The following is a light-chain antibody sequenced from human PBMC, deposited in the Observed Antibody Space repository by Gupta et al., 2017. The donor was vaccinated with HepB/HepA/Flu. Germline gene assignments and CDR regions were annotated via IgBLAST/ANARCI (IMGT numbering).Light chain of an antibody. Sequence: DIQMTQSPSYVAASVGDRVTITFLSSQGISTWLAWYQQKPGKAPKVLIDAASTLQGGVPPRFSGSGSGTDCTLTISSLKPDDVATDYCLQSKRLPQTFGQGTKVEIK. V-gene: IGKV1-12*01. CDR3: LQSKRLPQT. CDR2: AAS. J-gene: IGKJ1*01. CDR1: QGISTW.